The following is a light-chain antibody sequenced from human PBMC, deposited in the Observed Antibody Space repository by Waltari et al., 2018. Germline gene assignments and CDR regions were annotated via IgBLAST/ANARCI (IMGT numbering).Light chain of an antibody. CDR3: SSYAGSNNLVV. CDR2: EVS. CDR1: SSDVGGYNS. V-gene: IGLV2-8*01. Sequence: QSALTQPPSASGSPGQSVTISCTGTSSDVGGYNSVSWYQHYPGKAPKLMIYEVSKRPSGVPDRFSGSKSGNTASLTVSGLQAEDEADYYCSSYAGSNNLVVFGGGTKLTVL. J-gene: IGLJ2*01.